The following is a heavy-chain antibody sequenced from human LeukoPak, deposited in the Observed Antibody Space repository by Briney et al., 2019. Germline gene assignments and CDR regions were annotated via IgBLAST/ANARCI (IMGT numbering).Heavy chain of an antibody. CDR2: ITKYDGRL. V-gene: IGHV3-21*04. CDR3: AKDHSADGWPTFEY. D-gene: IGHD5-24*01. J-gene: IGHJ4*02. CDR1: GFTFSSYG. Sequence: GSLRLSCAASGFTFSSYGMHWVRQAPGKGLEWLASITKYDGRLYYADSVRGRFTISRDTSQNELYLQMNSLRVDDSAIYYCAKDHSADGWPTFEYWGRGTLVTVSS.